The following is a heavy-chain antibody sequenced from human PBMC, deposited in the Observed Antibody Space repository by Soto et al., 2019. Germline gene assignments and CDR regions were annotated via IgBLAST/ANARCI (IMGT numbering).Heavy chain of an antibody. D-gene: IGHD3-10*01. Sequence: GGSLRLSCAASGFTFSSYAMSWVRQAPGKGLEWVSAISAGDGGSTYYADSVKGRFTISRDDSKNTLYLDMNSLKTEDTALYYCTTSNYYESGTYPQAPFDYWGPGTLVTVSS. CDR2: ISAGDGGST. CDR3: TTSNYYESGTYPQAPFDY. V-gene: IGHV3-23*01. CDR1: GFTFSSYA. J-gene: IGHJ4*02.